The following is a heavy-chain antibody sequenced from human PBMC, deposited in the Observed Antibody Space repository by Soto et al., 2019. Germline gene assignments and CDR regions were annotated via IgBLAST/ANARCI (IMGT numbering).Heavy chain of an antibody. J-gene: IGHJ5*02. CDR1: GGTFSSYA. V-gene: IGHV1-69*12. D-gene: IGHD2-2*01. CDR2: IIPIFGTA. CDR3: AIARDIVLVPDVNWFDP. Sequence: QVQLVQSGAEVKKPGSSVKFSCKASGGTFSSYAISWVRQAPGQGLEWMGGIIPIFGTANYAQKFQGRVTITADESPSTAYMELSSLRSEDTAVYYCAIARDIVLVPDVNWFDPWGQGTLVTVSS.